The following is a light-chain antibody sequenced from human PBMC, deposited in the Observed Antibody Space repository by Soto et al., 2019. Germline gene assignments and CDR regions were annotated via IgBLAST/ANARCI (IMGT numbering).Light chain of an antibody. J-gene: IGLJ2*01. V-gene: IGLV2-14*01. Sequence: QSVLTQPASVSGSPGQSITISCTGTSSDVGGYNYVSWYQQHPGKAPKLMIYDVSNRPSGVPDRFSGSKSGTSASLAISGLRSEDEADYYCAAWDDSLSALFGGGTKVTVL. CDR3: AAWDDSLSAL. CDR2: DVS. CDR1: SSDVGGYNY.